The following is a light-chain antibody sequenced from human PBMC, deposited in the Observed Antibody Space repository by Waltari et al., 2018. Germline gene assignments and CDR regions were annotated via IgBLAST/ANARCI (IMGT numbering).Light chain of an antibody. J-gene: IGKJ4*01. CDR2: AAS. CDR1: QCVDRY. CDR3: QQRSDWLLT. Sequence: TRPCRASQCVDRYLAGYQHKAGQAPRLPIYAASHRATGIPARFSGGGSGTDFTLTISSLEPEDFAVYYCQQRSDWLLTFGGGTKVEIK. V-gene: IGKV3-11*01.